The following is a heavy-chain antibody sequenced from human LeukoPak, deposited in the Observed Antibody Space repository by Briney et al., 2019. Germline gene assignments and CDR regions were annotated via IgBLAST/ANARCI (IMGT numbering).Heavy chain of an antibody. CDR2: INHSGST. CDR3: ARSPPLEWLLFNYYSYGMDV. Sequence: SETLSLTCAVYGGSFSGYYWSWIRQPPGKGLEWIGEINHSGSTNYNPSLKSRVTISVDTSKNQFSLKLSSVTAADTAVYYCARSPPLEWLLFNYYSYGMDVWGQGTTVT. CDR1: GGSFSGYY. J-gene: IGHJ6*02. D-gene: IGHD3-3*01. V-gene: IGHV4-34*01.